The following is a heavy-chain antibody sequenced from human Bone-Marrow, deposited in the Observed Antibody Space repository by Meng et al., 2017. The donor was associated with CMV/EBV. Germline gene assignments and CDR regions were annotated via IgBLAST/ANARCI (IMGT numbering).Heavy chain of an antibody. CDR3: ARRALIAAAGTFVD. CDR2: IYYSGST. J-gene: IGHJ4*01. Sequence: SETLSLTCAVYGGSFSGYYWSWIRQPPGKGLEWIGSIYYSGSTYYNPSLKSRVTISVDTSKNQFSLKLSSVTAADTAVYYCARRALIAAAGTFVDWGHGTRVTCYS. D-gene: IGHD6-13*01. V-gene: IGHV4-34*01. CDR1: GGSFSGYY.